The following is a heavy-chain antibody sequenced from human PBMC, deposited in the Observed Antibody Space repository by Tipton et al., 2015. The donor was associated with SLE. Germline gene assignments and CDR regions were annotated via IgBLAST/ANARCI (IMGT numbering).Heavy chain of an antibody. CDR2: IRYDGSNK. J-gene: IGHJ4*02. V-gene: IGHV3-30*02. CDR3: AKVLEGFWSALGY. D-gene: IGHD3-3*01. CDR1: GFTFSSYG. Sequence: SLRLSCAASGFTFSSYGMHWVRQAPGKGLEWVAFIRYDGSNKYYADSVKGRFTISRDNSKNTLYLQMNSRRAEDTAVYYCAKVLEGFWSALGYWGQGSLVTVSS.